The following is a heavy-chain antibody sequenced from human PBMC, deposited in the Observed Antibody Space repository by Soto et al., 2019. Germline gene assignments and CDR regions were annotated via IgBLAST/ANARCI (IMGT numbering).Heavy chain of an antibody. D-gene: IGHD1-7*01. J-gene: IGHJ6*02. Sequence: PSETLSLTCAVYGGSFSGYYWSWIRQPPGKGLEWIGEINHSGSTNYNPSLKSRVTISVDTSKNQFSLKLSSVTAADTAVYYCARAAGLELRLPNNYYGMDVWGQGTTVTVSS. CDR3: ARAAGLELRLPNNYYGMDV. CDR2: INHSGST. CDR1: GGSFSGYY. V-gene: IGHV4-34*01.